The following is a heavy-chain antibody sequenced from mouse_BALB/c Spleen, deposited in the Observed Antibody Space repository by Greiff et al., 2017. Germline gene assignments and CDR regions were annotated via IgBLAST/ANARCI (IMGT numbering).Heavy chain of an antibody. D-gene: IGHD2-3*01. CDR2: ISSGSSTI. CDR3: ASLDGYYGWFAY. J-gene: IGHJ3*01. CDR1: GFTFSSFG. V-gene: IGHV5-17*02. Sequence: EVQLVESGGGLVQPGGSRKLSCAASGFTFSSFGMHWVRQAPEKGLEWVAYISSGSSTIYYADTVKGRFTISRDNPKNTLFLQMTSLRSEDTAMYYCASLDGYYGWFAYWGQGTLVTVSA.